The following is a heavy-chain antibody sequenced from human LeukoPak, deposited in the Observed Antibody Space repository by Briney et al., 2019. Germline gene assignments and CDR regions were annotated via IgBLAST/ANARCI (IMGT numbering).Heavy chain of an antibody. V-gene: IGHV4-38-2*01. J-gene: IGHJ4*02. CDR1: GYSISSGYY. CDR3: ASHGVVNNVIDY. CDR2: IYHSGST. Sequence: SETLSLTCAVSGYSISSGYYWGWIRQPPGKGLEWIGSIYHSGSTYYNPSLKSRVTISVDTSKNQFSLKLSSVTAADTAVYYCASHGVVNNVIDYWAREPWSPSPQ. D-gene: IGHD3-3*01.